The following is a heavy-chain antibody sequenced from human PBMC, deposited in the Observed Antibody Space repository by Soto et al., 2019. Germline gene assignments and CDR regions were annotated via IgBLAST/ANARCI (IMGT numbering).Heavy chain of an antibody. CDR1: GFTFSTYS. V-gene: IGHV3-48*02. CDR2: ITSSSSTI. CDR3: ARWGKGTGYYGMDV. Sequence: EVQLVESGGDLVQPGGSLRLSCAASGFTFSTYSMTWVRQAPGKGLEWLSYITSSSSTIYYPDSVKGRFTISRDNAKNIRYLQMNSMGDEDTGVYYCARWGKGTGYYGMDVWGQGTTVTASS. J-gene: IGHJ6*02. D-gene: IGHD2-8*02.